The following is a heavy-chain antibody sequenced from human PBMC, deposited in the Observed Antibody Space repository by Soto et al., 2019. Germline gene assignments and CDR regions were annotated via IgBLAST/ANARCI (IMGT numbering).Heavy chain of an antibody. CDR2: ISAGNGNT. V-gene: IGHV1-18*01. CDR3: ARDPGYSYGREGSDY. Sequence: ASVKVSCKASGYSFTSYAIHWVRQAPGQRLEWMGWISAGNGNTNYAQKLQGRVTMTTDTSTSTAYMELRSLRSDDTAVYYCARDPGYSYGREGSDYWGQGTLVTVSS. D-gene: IGHD5-18*01. CDR1: GYSFTSYA. J-gene: IGHJ4*02.